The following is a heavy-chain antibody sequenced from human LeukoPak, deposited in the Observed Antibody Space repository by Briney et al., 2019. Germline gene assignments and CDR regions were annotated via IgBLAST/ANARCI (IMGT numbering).Heavy chain of an antibody. Sequence: GVSLRLSCAASGFTFRGYYMSWIRQARGKGLEWVSYISSSGSTIYYADSVKGRFTISRDNAKNSLYLQMNSLRAEDTAVYYCARDRVGYCSSTSCYNYYYGMDVWGQGTTVTVSS. CDR2: ISSSGSTI. J-gene: IGHJ6*02. D-gene: IGHD2-2*01. CDR1: GFTFRGYY. CDR3: ARDRVGYCSSTSCYNYYYGMDV. V-gene: IGHV3-11*01.